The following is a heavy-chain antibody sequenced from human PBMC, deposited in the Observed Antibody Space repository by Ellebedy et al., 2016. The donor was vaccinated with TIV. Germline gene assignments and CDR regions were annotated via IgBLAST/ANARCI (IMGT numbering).Heavy chain of an antibody. V-gene: IGHV3-49*04. CDR1: GFNVSSNY. CDR2: IAAKIFGGTT. D-gene: IGHD3-10*01. CDR3: TRAALMVRGYLIWGY. Sequence: GESLKISCAASGFNVSSNYMTWVRQSPGKGLEWVGFIAAKIFGGTTEYAASVKGRFTISRDDSKSIAYLQMNSLKTEDTAVYYCTRAALMVRGYLIWGYWGQGTLVTVSS. J-gene: IGHJ4*02.